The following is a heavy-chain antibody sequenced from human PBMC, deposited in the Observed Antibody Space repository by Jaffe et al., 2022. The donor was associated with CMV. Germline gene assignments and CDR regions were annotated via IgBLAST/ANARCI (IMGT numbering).Heavy chain of an antibody. J-gene: IGHJ5*02. CDR1: GFTFGDYA. D-gene: IGHD6-6*01. V-gene: IGHV3-49*05. CDR3: TRGRSSSAGWFDP. Sequence: EVQLVESGGGLVKPGRSLRLSCTGSGFTFGDYAMNWFRQAPGKRLEWVGFIRSKLFGGTTEYAASVKGRFTISRDDSKTVAYLQMNTLKTEDTAVYYCTRGRSSSAGWFDPWGQGSLVTVSS. CDR2: IRSKLFGGTT.